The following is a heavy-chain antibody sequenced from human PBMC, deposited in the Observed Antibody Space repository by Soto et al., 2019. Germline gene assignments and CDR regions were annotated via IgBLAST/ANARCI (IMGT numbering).Heavy chain of an antibody. CDR2: IYYSGST. D-gene: IGHD3-3*01. CDR3: ARWWSGSRQGFDP. Sequence: QVQLQESGPGLVKPSPTLSLTCTVSGGSISSGDYYWSWIRQHPGKGLEWIGYIYYSGSTYYNPSLKRRVTISVDTSKNQFSLKLSSVTAADTAVYYCARWWSGSRQGFDPWGQGTLVTVSS. V-gene: IGHV4-31*03. CDR1: GGSISSGDYY. J-gene: IGHJ5*02.